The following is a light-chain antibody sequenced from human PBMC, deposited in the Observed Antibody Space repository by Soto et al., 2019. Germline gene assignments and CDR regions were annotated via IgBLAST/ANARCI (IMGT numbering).Light chain of an antibody. CDR2: GNS. Sequence: QSVLTQPPSVSGAPGQRVTISCTGSSSNIGAGYDVHWYQQLPGTAPKLLIYGNSNRPSGVPDRFSGSKSGTSASLAITGLQAEDEADYYCYSYDSSLSHNYVFGTGTKVTVL. V-gene: IGLV1-40*01. CDR1: SSNIGAGYD. J-gene: IGLJ1*01. CDR3: YSYDSSLSHNYV.